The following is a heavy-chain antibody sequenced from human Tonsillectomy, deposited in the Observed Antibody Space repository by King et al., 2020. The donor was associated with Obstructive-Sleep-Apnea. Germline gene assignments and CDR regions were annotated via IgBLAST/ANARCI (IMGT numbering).Heavy chain of an antibody. J-gene: IGHJ4*02. V-gene: IGHV3-7*01. CDR1: GFIFSNSY. CDR3: TSDRGGAY. D-gene: IGHD3-10*01. Sequence: DVQLVESGGALVPPGGSLRLSCAASGFIFSNSYMAWVRQALGKGLVWVANINQDGSEKNYVDSVRGRFTISRDNAENSLSLQMSSLTVEDTAVYYCTSDRGGAYWGQGTLVIVSS. CDR2: INQDGSEK.